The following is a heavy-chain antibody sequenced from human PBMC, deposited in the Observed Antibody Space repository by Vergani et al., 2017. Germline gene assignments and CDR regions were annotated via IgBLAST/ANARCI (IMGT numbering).Heavy chain of an antibody. V-gene: IGHV3-33*01. CDR2: IWYDGSNK. J-gene: IGHJ4*02. Sequence: QVQLVESGGGVVQPGRSLRLSCAASGFTFSSYGMHWVRQAPGKGLEWVAVIWYDGSNKYYADSVKGRFTISRDNSKNTLYLQMNSLRAEDTAVYYCARERGVRYYGSGNFDYWGQGTLVTVSS. D-gene: IGHD3-10*01. CDR1: GFTFSSYG. CDR3: ARERGVRYYGSGNFDY.